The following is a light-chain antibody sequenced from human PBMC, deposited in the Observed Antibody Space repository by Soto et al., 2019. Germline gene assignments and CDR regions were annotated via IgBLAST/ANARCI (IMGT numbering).Light chain of an antibody. J-gene: IGKJ2*01. CDR3: QQYGSSSYP. CDR2: GAS. Sequence: EIVLTQSPGTLSLSPGERATLSCRASQSVSSSYLAWYQQKPGQAPRLLIYGASSRATGIPDRFSGSGSGTDFTLTISRLEPEDFAVYYCQQYGSSSYPFGQGTKVDIX. V-gene: IGKV3-20*01. CDR1: QSVSSSY.